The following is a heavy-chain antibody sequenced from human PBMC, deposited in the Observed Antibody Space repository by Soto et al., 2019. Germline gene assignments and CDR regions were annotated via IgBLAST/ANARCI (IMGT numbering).Heavy chain of an antibody. D-gene: IGHD3-16*01. CDR3: ARRLGAITGDY. CDR2: IDPDDSYI. Sequence: PGESLKISCKGSGYSFTVYWINWVRQMPGKGLEWMGRIDPDDSYINYSPSFQGHVTISADKSISTAYLQWSSLKASDTAIYYCARRLGAITGDYWGPGTLVTVS. V-gene: IGHV5-10-1*01. J-gene: IGHJ4*02. CDR1: GYSFTVYW.